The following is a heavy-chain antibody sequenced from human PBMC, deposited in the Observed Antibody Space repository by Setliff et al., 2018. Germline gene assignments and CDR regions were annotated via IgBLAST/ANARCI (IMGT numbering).Heavy chain of an antibody. CDR1: GYSFSNFW. D-gene: IGHD2-21*01. Sequence: GESLKISCKGSGYSFSNFWIGWVRQMPGKGLEWMGIIYPGDSDTRYSPSFQGQVTISTDTSINTAFLQWNNLKASDTAVYYCARRGERFFNWFDPWGQGTLVTVSS. J-gene: IGHJ5*02. CDR2: IYPGDSDT. CDR3: ARRGERFFNWFDP. V-gene: IGHV5-51*01.